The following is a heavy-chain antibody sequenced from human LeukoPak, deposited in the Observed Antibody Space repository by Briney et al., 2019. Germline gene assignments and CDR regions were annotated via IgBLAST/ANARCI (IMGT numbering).Heavy chain of an antibody. Sequence: SQTLSLTCAISGDSVSSNSAAWNWIRQSPSRGLEWLGRTYYRSKWYNDYAVSVKSRITINPDTSKNQFSLQLNSVTPEDTAVYYRARDRYSGYDYRYYGMDVWGQGTTVTVSS. J-gene: IGHJ6*02. CDR2: TYYRSKWYN. CDR3: ARDRYSGYDYRYYGMDV. CDR1: GDSVSSNSAA. V-gene: IGHV6-1*01. D-gene: IGHD5-12*01.